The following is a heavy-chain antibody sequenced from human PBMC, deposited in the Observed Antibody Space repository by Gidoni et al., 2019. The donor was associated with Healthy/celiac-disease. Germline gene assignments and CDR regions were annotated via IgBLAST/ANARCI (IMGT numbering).Heavy chain of an antibody. J-gene: IGHJ3*02. D-gene: IGHD6-19*01. CDR1: GCSISSGGYY. Sequence: QVQLQESGPGLVKPSQTLSLTCTVSGCSISSGGYYWSWIRQHPGKGLEWIGYIYYSGSTYYNPSLKSRVTISVDTSKNQFSLKLSSVIAADTAVYYCARAVAGNDAFDIWGQGTMVTVSS. CDR3: ARAVAGNDAFDI. V-gene: IGHV4-31*03. CDR2: IYYSGST.